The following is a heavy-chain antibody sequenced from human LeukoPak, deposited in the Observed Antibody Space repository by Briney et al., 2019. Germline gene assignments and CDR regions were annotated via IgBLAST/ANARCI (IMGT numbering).Heavy chain of an antibody. CDR2: IYPGYSES. V-gene: IGHV5-51*01. J-gene: IGHJ3*02. CDR1: ENSFASSS. CDR3: ARVRSRDYSADAFDI. D-gene: IGHD2-15*01. Sequence: GDSLKISCKDSENSFASSSIGWARQMPGKGLDWIEIIYPGYSESRYRAPFQGQVTISADKSIRTAYLQWTSLKASGSAIDYGARVRSRDYSADAFDIWGQGTMVTVSS.